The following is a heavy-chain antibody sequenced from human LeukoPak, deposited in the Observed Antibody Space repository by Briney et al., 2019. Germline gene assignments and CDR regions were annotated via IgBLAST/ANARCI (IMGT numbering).Heavy chain of an antibody. CDR2: INPDGTNT. J-gene: IGHJ4*02. D-gene: IGHD2-8*02. CDR3: AQDKFQLLILDYFYY. V-gene: IGHV3-74*01. Sequence: PGGSLRLSCAASGFTFSTYLMQCVRQGPGKGLVWVSRINPDGTNTRYADSVKGRFTISRDNSKNTLYLQMNSLRPEDTAVYYCAQDKFQLLILDYFYYWGQGTLVTVSS. CDR1: GFTFSTYL.